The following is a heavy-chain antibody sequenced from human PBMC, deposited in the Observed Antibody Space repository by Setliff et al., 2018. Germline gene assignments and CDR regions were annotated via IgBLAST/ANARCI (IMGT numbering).Heavy chain of an antibody. CDR3: ARVGVGSAAGAFEY. D-gene: IGHD6-13*01. J-gene: IGHJ4*02. CDR1: GFDFSIYG. Sequence: PGGSLRLSCAASGFDFSIYGIYWFRHTPGKGLEWVSSITSGGTYVYYADSLKGRFTISRDNAKNSLYLQINSLRAEDTALYYCARVGVGSAAGAFEYWGQGILVTVSS. CDR2: ITSGGTYV. V-gene: IGHV3-21*01.